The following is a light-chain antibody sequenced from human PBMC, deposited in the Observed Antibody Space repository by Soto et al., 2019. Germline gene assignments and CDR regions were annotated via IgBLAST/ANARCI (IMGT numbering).Light chain of an antibody. CDR3: QTWGTGTRGV. CDR1: SGHSSYA. CDR2: LNSDGSH. J-gene: IGLJ3*02. V-gene: IGLV4-69*01. Sequence: QPVLTQSPSASASLGASVKLTCTLSSGHSSYAIAWHQQQPEKGPRYLMKLNSDGSHSKGDGIPDRFSGSSSGAERYLTIPSLQSEDEADYYCQTWGTGTRGVFGGGTKLPVL.